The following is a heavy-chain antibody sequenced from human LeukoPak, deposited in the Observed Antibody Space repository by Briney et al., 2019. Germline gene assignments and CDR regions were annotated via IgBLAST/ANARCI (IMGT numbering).Heavy chain of an antibody. J-gene: IGHJ4*02. CDR3: ACGVDFSSGSMRGFDY. CDR2: MSSSSDTI. Sequence: GGSLRLSCAASGFTFSSYSMNWVRQAPGKGLEWVSYMSSSSDTIYYADSVKGRFTISRDSAKSSLFLQMNSVRAEDTAIYYCACGVDFSSGSMRGFDYWGLGTLVTVSS. V-gene: IGHV3-48*01. CDR1: GFTFSSYS. D-gene: IGHD3-3*01.